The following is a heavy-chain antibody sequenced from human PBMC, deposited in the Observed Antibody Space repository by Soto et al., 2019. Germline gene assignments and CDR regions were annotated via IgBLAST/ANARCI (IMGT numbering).Heavy chain of an antibody. J-gene: IGHJ4*02. CDR2: ITDGLTK. Sequence: PGGSLRLSCAASGFSFSNYNMNWVRQAPGKGLEWVSHITDGLTKHYAESVKGRFTISRDNSKNTLYLQMNNLRAEDTAVYYCARDSHVGSGWQLTADYWGQGTLVTVSS. CDR1: GFSFSNYN. V-gene: IGHV3-48*01. D-gene: IGHD6-19*01. CDR3: ARDSHVGSGWQLTADY.